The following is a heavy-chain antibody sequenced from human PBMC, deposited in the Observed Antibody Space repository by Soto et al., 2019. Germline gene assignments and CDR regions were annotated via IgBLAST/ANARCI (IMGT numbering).Heavy chain of an antibody. CDR3: AKDGVAGSF. J-gene: IGHJ4*02. CDR2: ISGSGGST. Sequence: GGSLRLSCAASGFSFSIYSMNWVRQAPGKGLEWVSAISGSGGSTYYADSVKGRFTISRDNSKNTLYLQMNSLRAEDTAVYYCAKDGVAGSFWGQGTLVTVSS. V-gene: IGHV3-23*01. CDR1: GFSFSIYS. D-gene: IGHD6-19*01.